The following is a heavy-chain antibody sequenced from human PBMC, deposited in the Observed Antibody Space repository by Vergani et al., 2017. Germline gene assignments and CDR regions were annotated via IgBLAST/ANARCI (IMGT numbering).Heavy chain of an antibody. V-gene: IGHV1-46*01. J-gene: IGHJ4*02. CDR3: ARGGVLMVYAYYFDY. Sequence: QVQLVRSGAEVKKPGASVKVSCKASGYTFTSYYMHWVRQAPGQGLEWMGIINPSGGSTSYAQKFQGRVTMTRDTSTSTVYMELSSLRSEDTAVYYCARGGVLMVYAYYFDYWGQGTLVTVSS. CDR2: INPSGGST. CDR1: GYTFTSYY. D-gene: IGHD2-8*01.